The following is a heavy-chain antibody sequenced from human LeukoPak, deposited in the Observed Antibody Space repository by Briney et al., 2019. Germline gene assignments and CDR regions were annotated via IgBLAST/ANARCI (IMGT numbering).Heavy chain of an antibody. D-gene: IGHD3-22*01. CDR1: GFSFDDYG. V-gene: IGHV3-20*04. J-gene: IGHJ4*02. CDR2: INWNGDST. Sequence: GGSLRLSCAASGFSFDDYGSTWVRHAPGKGLEWVSGINWNGDSTDHADSVKGRFTISRDNAKNSLYQQMKSLRAEDTALYYCARDLRVVITGSFDSWGQGTLVTVSS. CDR3: ARDLRVVITGSFDS.